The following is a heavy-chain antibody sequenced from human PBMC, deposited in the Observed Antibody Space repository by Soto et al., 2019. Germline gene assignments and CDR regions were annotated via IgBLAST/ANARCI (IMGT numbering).Heavy chain of an antibody. V-gene: IGHV1-69*01. D-gene: IGHD1-1*01. Sequence: QVQLVQSGAEVRKPGSSVNVSCKASGTTFSTHGIHWVRQAPGQGLEWMGGFVPMFSSSNYAQKFQGRLTIVADESTNSAYMELSSLSADDSAIYYCARSGGTYYFDHWGQGTLVTVSS. CDR1: GTTFSTHG. CDR2: FVPMFSSS. J-gene: IGHJ4*02. CDR3: ARSGGTYYFDH.